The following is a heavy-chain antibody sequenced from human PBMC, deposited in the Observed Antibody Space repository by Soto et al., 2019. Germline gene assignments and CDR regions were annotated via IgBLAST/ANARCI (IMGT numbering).Heavy chain of an antibody. CDR3: ARNESSNIYGMDV. CDR1: GFTFSSYE. D-gene: IGHD6-6*01. V-gene: IGHV3-48*03. J-gene: IGHJ6*02. CDR2: INSGSFSI. Sequence: GGSLRLSCAASGFTFSSYEMNWVRQAPGKGLEWVSYINSGSFSINYADSVKGRFSISRDNAQNSLHLQMNNLRAEDTAVYYCARNESSNIYGMDVWGQGTTVTVSS.